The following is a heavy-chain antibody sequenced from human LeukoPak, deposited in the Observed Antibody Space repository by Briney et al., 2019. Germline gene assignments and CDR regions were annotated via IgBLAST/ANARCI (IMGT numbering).Heavy chain of an antibody. D-gene: IGHD3-22*01. V-gene: IGHV3-30*03. CDR1: GFTFSSYG. Sequence: GGSLRLSCAASGFTFSSYGMHWVRQAPGKGLEWVAVISYDGSNKYYADSVKGRFTISRDNSENTLYLQMNSLRAEDTAVYYCARDNWGDGGYYRTLDYWGQGTLVTVSS. CDR2: ISYDGSNK. J-gene: IGHJ4*02. CDR3: ARDNWGDGGYYRTLDY.